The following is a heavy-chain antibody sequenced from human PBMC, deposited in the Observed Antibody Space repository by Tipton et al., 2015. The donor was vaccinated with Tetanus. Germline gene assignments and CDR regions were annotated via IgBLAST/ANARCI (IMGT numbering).Heavy chain of an antibody. V-gene: IGHV3-48*03. J-gene: IGHJ2*01. CDR2: ISGTGTTV. CDR3: ARTSGYFRSGAYIDV. Sequence: SLRLSCAASGFTFSTFVMVWVRQAPGKGLEWVSHISGTGTTVDYADSVKGRFTISRGNAKNSLYLQMNSLRAEDTAVYYCARTSGYFRSGAYIDVWGRGTLVTVSS. CDR1: GFTFSTFV. D-gene: IGHD3-10*01.